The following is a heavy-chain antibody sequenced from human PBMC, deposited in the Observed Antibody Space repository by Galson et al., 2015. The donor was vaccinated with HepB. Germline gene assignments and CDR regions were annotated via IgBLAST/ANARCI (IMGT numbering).Heavy chain of an antibody. V-gene: IGHV1-2*06. Sequence: SVKVSCKASGYTFTGYYMHWVRQAPGQGLEWMGRINPNSGGTNYARKFQGRVTMTRDTSISTAYMELRRLRSDDTAVYYCARPREGFDFWSGYSWFDPWGQGTLVIVSS. D-gene: IGHD3-3*01. CDR3: ARPREGFDFWSGYSWFDP. CDR1: GYTFTGYY. CDR2: INPNSGGT. J-gene: IGHJ5*02.